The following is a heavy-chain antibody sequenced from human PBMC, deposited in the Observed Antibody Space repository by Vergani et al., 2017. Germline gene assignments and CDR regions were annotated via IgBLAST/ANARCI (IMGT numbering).Heavy chain of an antibody. Sequence: QVQLVQSGAEVKKPGASVKVSCKASGYTFTSYDINWVRQATGQGLEWMGIINPSGGSTSYAQKFQGRVTMTRDTSTSTVYMELSSLRAEDTAVYYCVRGGTYCTDGICYRYWGQGSLVTVSS. CDR3: VRGGTYCTDGICYRY. V-gene: IGHV1-46*01. J-gene: IGHJ4*02. CDR2: INPSGGST. D-gene: IGHD2-8*01. CDR1: GYTFTSYD.